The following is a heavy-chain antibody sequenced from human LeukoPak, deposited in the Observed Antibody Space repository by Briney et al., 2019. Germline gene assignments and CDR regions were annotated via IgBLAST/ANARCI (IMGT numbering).Heavy chain of an antibody. J-gene: IGHJ4*02. D-gene: IGHD3-22*01. CDR2: IIPNFGTA. CDR1: GGTFSSYA. Sequence: ASVKVSCKASGGTFSSYAISWVRQAPRQGLEWMGGIIPNFGTANYAQKFQGRVTITTDESTSTAYMELSSLRSEDTAVYYCASTYYYDSSGHQGFDYWGQGTLVTVSS. V-gene: IGHV1-69*05. CDR3: ASTYYYDSSGHQGFDY.